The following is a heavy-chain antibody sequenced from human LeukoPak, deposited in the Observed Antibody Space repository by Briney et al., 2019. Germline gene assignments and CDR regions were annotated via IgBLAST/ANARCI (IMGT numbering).Heavy chain of an antibody. CDR1: GFTFSNFY. CDR2: IKQDGSEK. CDR3: AKQRYGGEDY. D-gene: IGHD3-16*01. J-gene: IGHJ4*02. V-gene: IGHV3-7*01. Sequence: GGSLRLSCAASGFTFSNFYMNWVRQAPGKGLEWVANIKQDGSEKYYADSVKGRFTTSRDNTKNSLYLQMNSLRAEDTAVYYCAKQRYGGEDYWGQGTLVTVSS.